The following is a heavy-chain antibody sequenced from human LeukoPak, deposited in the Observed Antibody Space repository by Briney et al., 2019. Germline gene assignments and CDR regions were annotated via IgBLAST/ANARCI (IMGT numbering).Heavy chain of an antibody. V-gene: IGHV1-2*02. J-gene: IGHJ4*02. CDR2: INPNSGGT. CDR1: GYTFTGYY. Sequence: ASVKVSCKASGYTFTGYYMHWVRQAPGQGLEWMGWINPNSGGTNYAQKFQGRVTMTRDTSISTAYMELSRLRSDDTAVYYCAREGGPEQYDYGDWGYFDYWGQGTLVTVSS. D-gene: IGHD5-12*01. CDR3: AREGGPEQYDYGDWGYFDY.